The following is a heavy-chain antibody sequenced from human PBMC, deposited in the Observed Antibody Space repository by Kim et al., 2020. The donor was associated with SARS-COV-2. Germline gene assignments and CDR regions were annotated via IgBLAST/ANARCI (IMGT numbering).Heavy chain of an antibody. CDR1: GGSISSGDYY. J-gene: IGHJ4*02. CDR3: AREHLGRGGVRDFDY. Sequence: SETLSLTCTVSGGSISSGDYYWSWIRQPPGKGLEWIGYIYYSGSTYYNPSLKSRVTISVDTSKNQFSLKLSSVTAADTAVYYCAREHLGRGGVRDFDYWGQGTLVTVSS. D-gene: IGHD3-16*01. CDR2: IYYSGST. V-gene: IGHV4-30-4*01.